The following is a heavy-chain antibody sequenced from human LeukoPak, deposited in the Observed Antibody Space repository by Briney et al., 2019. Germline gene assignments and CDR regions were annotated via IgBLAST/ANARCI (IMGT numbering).Heavy chain of an antibody. CDR2: MNPNSGNT. Sequence: GASVKVSCEASGYTFTSYDINWVRQATGQGLEWMGWMNPNSGNTGYAQKFQGRVTITRNTSISTAYMELSSLRSEDTAVYYCARGSARHRSGGSCWWFDPWGQGTLVTVSS. CDR1: GYTFTSYD. V-gene: IGHV1-8*03. CDR3: ARGSARHRSGGSCWWFDP. D-gene: IGHD2-15*01. J-gene: IGHJ5*02.